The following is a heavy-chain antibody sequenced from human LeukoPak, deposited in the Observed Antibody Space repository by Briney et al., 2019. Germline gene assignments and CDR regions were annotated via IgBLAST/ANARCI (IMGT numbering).Heavy chain of an antibody. Sequence: PGGSLRLSCAASGFTFSGYWMNWARQAPGKGLEWVASINHNGNVNYYVDSVKGRFTISRDNAKNSLYLQMNSLRAEDTAVYYCARFGAVAYYGMDVWGQGTTVTVSS. CDR2: INHNGNVN. CDR3: ARFGAVAYYGMDV. V-gene: IGHV3-7*01. D-gene: IGHD6-19*01. J-gene: IGHJ6*02. CDR1: GFTFSGYW.